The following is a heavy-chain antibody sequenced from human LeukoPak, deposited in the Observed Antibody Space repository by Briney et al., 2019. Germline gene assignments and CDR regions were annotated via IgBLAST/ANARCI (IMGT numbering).Heavy chain of an antibody. V-gene: IGHV1-69*05. Sequence: ASVKVSCKASGGTFSSYAISWVRQAPGQGLEWMGRIIPIFGTANYAQKFQGRVTITTDESTSTAYMELSSLRSEDTAVYYCARDGSSGCYGRDYWGQGTLVTVSS. CDR1: GGTFSSYA. CDR3: ARDGSSGCYGRDY. CDR2: IIPIFGTA. J-gene: IGHJ4*02. D-gene: IGHD6-19*01.